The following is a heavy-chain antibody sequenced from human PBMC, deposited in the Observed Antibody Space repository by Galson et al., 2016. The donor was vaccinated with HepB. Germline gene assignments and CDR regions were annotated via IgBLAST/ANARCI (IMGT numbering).Heavy chain of an antibody. CDR1: GFTFSSYS. D-gene: IGHD1-26*01. V-gene: IGHV3-48*02. J-gene: IGHJ6*02. CDR2: ISSSSSTI. CDR3: ATGGGRRSKYYGMDV. Sequence: SLRLSCAASGFTFSSYSMNWVREAPGKGLEWVSYISSSSSTIYYADSVKGRFTISRDNAKNSLYLQMNSLRDEDTAVYYCATGGGRRSKYYGMDVWGHGTMVTVSS.